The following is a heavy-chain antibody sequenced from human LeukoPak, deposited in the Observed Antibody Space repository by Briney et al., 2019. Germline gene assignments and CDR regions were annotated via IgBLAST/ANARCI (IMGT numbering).Heavy chain of an antibody. CDR2: ISNSGGRT. Sequence: PGGSLRLSCAASGFTFSSYAMSWVRQAPGKGLEWVSAISNSGGRTYYADSVKGRFTISRDNSKNTLYLQMNSLRAEDTAVYYCAKGDSNPSGSYVDYFDYWGQGTLVTVSS. CDR1: GFTFSSYA. CDR3: AKGDSNPSGSYVDYFDY. J-gene: IGHJ4*02. V-gene: IGHV3-23*01. D-gene: IGHD1-26*01.